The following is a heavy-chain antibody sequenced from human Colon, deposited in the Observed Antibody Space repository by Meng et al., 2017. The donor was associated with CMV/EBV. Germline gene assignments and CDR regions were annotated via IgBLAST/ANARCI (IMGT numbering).Heavy chain of an antibody. V-gene: IGHV3-74*01. Sequence: GGSLRLSCAASGFTFSSYSMNWVRLVPGKGLMWVSDIRTDGSKTTYADSVKGRFIISRDNAKNTLNLQMNSLTAEDTAVYYCARGRSGLYYFDYWGQGAVVTVSS. CDR2: IRTDGSKT. CDR3: ARGRSGLYYFDY. D-gene: IGHD6-19*01. J-gene: IGHJ4*02. CDR1: GFTFSSYS.